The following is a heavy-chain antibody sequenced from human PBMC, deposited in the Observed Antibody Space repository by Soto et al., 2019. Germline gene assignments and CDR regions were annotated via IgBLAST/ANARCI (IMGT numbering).Heavy chain of an antibody. V-gene: IGHV4-34*01. J-gene: IGHJ5*02. CDR2: INHSGST. CDR1: GGSFSGYY. D-gene: IGHD3-10*01. Sequence: SETLSLTCADYGGSFSGYYWSWIRQPPGKGLEWIGEINHSGSTYYNPSLKIRVTISVDRSKNQFSLKLSSVTAADTAVYYCARVPGPWGQGTLVTVSS. CDR3: ARVPGP.